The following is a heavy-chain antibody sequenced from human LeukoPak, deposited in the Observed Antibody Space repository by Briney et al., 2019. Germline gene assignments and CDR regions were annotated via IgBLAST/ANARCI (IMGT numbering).Heavy chain of an antibody. CDR1: GASISNYY. V-gene: IGHV4-59*12. CDR2: VSYSGST. D-gene: IGHD3-22*01. CDR3: ARESYYYDSSGYLYFFDY. J-gene: IGHJ4*02. Sequence: SETLSPTCTVSGASISNYYWSWIRQPPGKGLECIGYVSYSGSTYYNPSLKSRVTISVDTSKNQFSLKLSSVTAADTAVYYCARESYYYDSSGYLYFFDYWGQGTLVTVSS.